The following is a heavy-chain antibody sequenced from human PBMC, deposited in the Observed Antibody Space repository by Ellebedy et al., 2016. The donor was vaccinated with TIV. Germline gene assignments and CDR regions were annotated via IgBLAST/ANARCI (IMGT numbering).Heavy chain of an antibody. Sequence: SETLSLTXTVSGGSISSSSYYWGWIRQPPGKGLEWIGSIYHSGSTYYNPSLKSRVTISVDTSKNQFSLKLSSVTAADTAVYYCARLQDYGDYRFDYWGQGTLVTVSS. D-gene: IGHD4-17*01. V-gene: IGHV4-39*07. CDR2: IYHSGST. CDR3: ARLQDYGDYRFDY. CDR1: GGSISSSSYY. J-gene: IGHJ4*02.